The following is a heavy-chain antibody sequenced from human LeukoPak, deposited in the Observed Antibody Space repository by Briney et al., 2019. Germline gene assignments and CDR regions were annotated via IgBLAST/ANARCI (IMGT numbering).Heavy chain of an antibody. Sequence: GGSLRLSCAASGFTFSSYWMHWVRPAPDKGLEWVAVISHDGGNKYYADPVKGRFTISRDNSKNTLYLQMNGLRAEETAMYYCATPYTSGWSLYFDNWGQGTLVTVSS. V-gene: IGHV3-30-3*01. J-gene: IGHJ4*02. CDR3: ATPYTSGWSLYFDN. CDR2: ISHDGGNK. D-gene: IGHD6-19*01. CDR1: GFTFSSYW.